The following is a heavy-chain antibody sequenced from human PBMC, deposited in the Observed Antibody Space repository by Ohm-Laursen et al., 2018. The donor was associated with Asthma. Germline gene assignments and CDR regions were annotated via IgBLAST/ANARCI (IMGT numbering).Heavy chain of an antibody. V-gene: IGHV1-69*13. D-gene: IGHD2-2*01. CDR3: ARKAGACVVSTCCSLDL. J-gene: IGHJ5*02. CDR2: LNSVFGSS. CDR1: GGPFSTSV. Sequence: SVTDSCQSLGGPFSTSVFGWVRQAPGQALEWLGGLNSVFGSSTYAQKFHDRFTINAHEYTSTVNMTLSSLTSEDTAVYYCARKAGACVVSTCCSLDLWGQGTLVTVSS.